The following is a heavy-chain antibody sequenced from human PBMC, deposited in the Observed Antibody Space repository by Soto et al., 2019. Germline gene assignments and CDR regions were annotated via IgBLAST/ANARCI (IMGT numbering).Heavy chain of an antibody. CDR3: ARETYGDYVGYFEP. Sequence: SETLSLTCAVYGGSFSGYYWTWIRQPPGTGLEWIGEINNSGSTNYNPSLKSRVIISVDRSKNQFSLKLSSVSAADTAVYYCARETYGDYVGYFEPWGQGTLVTVSS. V-gene: IGHV4-34*01. J-gene: IGHJ5*02. D-gene: IGHD4-17*01. CDR2: INNSGST. CDR1: GGSFSGYY.